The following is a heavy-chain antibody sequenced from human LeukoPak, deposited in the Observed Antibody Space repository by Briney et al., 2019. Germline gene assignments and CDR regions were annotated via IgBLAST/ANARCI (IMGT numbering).Heavy chain of an antibody. V-gene: IGHV4-59*01. CDR1: GGSISNYY. J-gene: IGHJ4*02. Sequence: SETLSLTCTVSGGSISNYYWSWLRQPPGKGLEWIGTIYYSGSTSNNPSLKSQVTISVDVSKKQFSLTLSSMTAADTAIYYCARGVGGVGTFWGQGILVTVSS. CDR2: IYYSGST. CDR3: ARGVGGVGTF. D-gene: IGHD2-8*02.